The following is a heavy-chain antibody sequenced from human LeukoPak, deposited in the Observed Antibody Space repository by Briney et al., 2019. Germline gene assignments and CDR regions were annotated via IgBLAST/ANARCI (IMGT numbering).Heavy chain of an antibody. J-gene: IGHJ3*02. CDR1: GGPISSSSYY. Sequence: SETLSLTCTVSGGPISSSSYYWGWIRQPPGKGLKWIGSIYYSGSTYYNPSLKSRVTISVDTSKNQFSLKLSSVTAADTAVYYCARRNYYDSSGYYSSTAFDIWGQGTMVTVSS. CDR2: IYYSGST. V-gene: IGHV4-39*01. D-gene: IGHD3-22*01. CDR3: ARRNYYDSSGYYSSTAFDI.